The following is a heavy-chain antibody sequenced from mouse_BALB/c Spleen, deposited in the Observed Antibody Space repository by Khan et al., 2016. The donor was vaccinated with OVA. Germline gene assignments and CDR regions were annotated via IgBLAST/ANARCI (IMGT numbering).Heavy chain of an antibody. CDR3: ARRNYCGYTFAY. J-gene: IGHJ3*01. Sequence: QVQLQQSGAELARPGASVKLSCKASGYTFTDYYINWVKQRTGQGLEWIGEISPGSGDTYYNERFKGKATLTADKSYSTAYMQLSSLTSEASAVYFCARRNYCGYTFAYWGQGTLVTVSA. CDR2: ISPGSGDT. CDR1: GYTFTDYY. V-gene: IGHV1-77*01. D-gene: IGHD1-2*01.